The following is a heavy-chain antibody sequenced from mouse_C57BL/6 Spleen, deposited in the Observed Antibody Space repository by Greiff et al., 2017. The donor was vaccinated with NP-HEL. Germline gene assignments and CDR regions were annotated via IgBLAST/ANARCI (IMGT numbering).Heavy chain of an antibody. V-gene: IGHV1-26*01. CDR1: GYTFTDYY. D-gene: IGHD1-1*01. CDR2: INPNNGGT. J-gene: IGHJ3*01. CDR3: ASPPTVSFAY. Sequence: EVQLQQSGPELVKPGASVKISCKASGYTFTDYYMNWVKQSHGKSLEWIGDINPNNGGTSYNQKFKGKATLTVDKSSSTAYMELRSLTSEDSAVYYCASPPTVSFAYWGQGTLVTVSA.